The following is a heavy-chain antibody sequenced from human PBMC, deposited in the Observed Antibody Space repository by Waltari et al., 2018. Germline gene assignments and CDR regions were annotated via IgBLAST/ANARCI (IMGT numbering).Heavy chain of an antibody. J-gene: IGHJ2*01. V-gene: IGHV4-39*07. CDR2: IYYSGST. Sequence: QLQLQESGPGLVKPSETLSLTCTVSGGSISSSSFYWGWIRQPPGKGLEWIGNIYYSGSTYYNPSLKSRVTTSVDTSNNQFSLNLNSVTAADTAVYYCARIRRISMIVVVNRYFDLWGRGTLVTVSS. D-gene: IGHD3-22*01. CDR1: GGSISSSSFY. CDR3: ARIRRISMIVVVNRYFDL.